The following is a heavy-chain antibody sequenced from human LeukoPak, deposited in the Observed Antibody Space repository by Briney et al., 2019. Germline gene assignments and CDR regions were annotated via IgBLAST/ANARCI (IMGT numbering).Heavy chain of an antibody. CDR3: VLSYCSGDCYSGFDQ. J-gene: IGHJ4*02. D-gene: IGHD2-21*02. V-gene: IGHV3-23*01. Sequence: PGGSLRLSCAASGFTFSSYAMSWVRQAPGKGLEWVSSLSRSGGSRYYADSVKGRFTISRDNSRNTLFLQMDNLRVEDTAVYYCVLSYCSGDCYSGFDQWGQGTLVTVSS. CDR1: GFTFSSYA. CDR2: LSRSGGSR.